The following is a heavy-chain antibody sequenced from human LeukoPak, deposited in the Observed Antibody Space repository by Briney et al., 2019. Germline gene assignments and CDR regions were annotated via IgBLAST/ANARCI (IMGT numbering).Heavy chain of an antibody. CDR3: ARVPSIYYGMDV. V-gene: IGHV3-23*01. J-gene: IGHJ6*02. Sequence: GRSLRLSCAASGFTISSYAMGWVRQAPGKGLEWVSDISGSGGTTNYADSVKGRFTISGDNSKNTLYLQMNSLRAEDTAVYYCARVPSIYYGMDVWGQGTTVTVSS. CDR2: ISGSGGTT. CDR1: GFTISSYA.